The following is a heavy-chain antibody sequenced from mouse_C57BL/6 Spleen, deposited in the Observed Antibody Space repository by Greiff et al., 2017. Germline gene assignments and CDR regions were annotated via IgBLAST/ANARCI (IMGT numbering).Heavy chain of an antibody. CDR1: GYTFTSYW. CDR3: ARRGKLGPLDY. J-gene: IGHJ2*01. Sequence: QVQLKQPGAELVRPGTSVKLSCKASGYTFTSYWLHWVKQRPGQGLEWIGVIDPSDSYPNYNQKFKGKATFTVDTSSSTAYMQLSSLTSEDSAVYYCARRGKLGPLDYWGQGTTRTVSS. CDR2: IDPSDSYP. D-gene: IGHD4-1*01. V-gene: IGHV1-59*01.